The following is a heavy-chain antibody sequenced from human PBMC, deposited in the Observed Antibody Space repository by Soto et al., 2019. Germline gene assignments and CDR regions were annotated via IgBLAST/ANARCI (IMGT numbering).Heavy chain of an antibody. CDR3: ARVPGRRDNYGMDV. V-gene: IGHV3-23*01. Sequence: GGSLRLSCVASGFTFSDYVMTWVRQAPEKGLEWVSTISVGGGSAYYADSVKGRFAISRDNAKNSLYLQMNSLRAEDTAVYYCARVPGRRDNYGMDVWGQGTTVTVSS. J-gene: IGHJ6*02. CDR2: ISVGGGSA. CDR1: GFTFSDYV.